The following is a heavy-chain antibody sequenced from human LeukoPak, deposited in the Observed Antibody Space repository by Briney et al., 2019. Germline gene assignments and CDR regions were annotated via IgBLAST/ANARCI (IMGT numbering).Heavy chain of an antibody. V-gene: IGHV3-30-3*01. CDR1: GFTFSDYY. J-gene: IGHJ5*02. Sequence: PGSSLILSCAASGFTFSDYYMSWICQAPGTGLEWVAVISDDGSSKYYSDSVKGRFTISRDNSKNMRYLHMNSLGTEDTAVYYCAREHFAATGTGWFDPWGQGTRVTVSS. CDR2: ISDDGSSK. CDR3: AREHFAATGTGWFDP. D-gene: IGHD6-13*01.